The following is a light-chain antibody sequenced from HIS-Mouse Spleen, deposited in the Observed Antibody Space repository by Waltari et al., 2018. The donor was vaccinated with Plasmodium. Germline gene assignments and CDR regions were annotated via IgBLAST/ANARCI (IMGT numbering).Light chain of an antibody. CDR1: PLPKKY. J-gene: IGLJ3*02. CDR3: YSTDSSGNHRV. Sequence: SYELTQPPSVSVSPGQTARITCSGDPLPKKYAYWYQQKSGQAPVLVIYEDSKRPSGIPERCSGSSSGTMATLTISGAQVEDEADYYCYSTDSSGNHRVFGGGTKLTVL. V-gene: IGLV3-10*01. CDR2: EDS.